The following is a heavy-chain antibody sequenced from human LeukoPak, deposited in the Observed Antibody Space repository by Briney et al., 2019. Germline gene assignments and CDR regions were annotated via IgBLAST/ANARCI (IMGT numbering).Heavy chain of an antibody. CDR3: ARAREITVTGTDYFDS. V-gene: IGHV3-7*01. CDR1: GFRFSNYW. J-gene: IGHJ4*02. D-gene: IGHD6-19*01. CDR2: IKHDGSGP. Sequence: GGSLRLSCAVSGFRFSNYWMNWVRQAPGKGLEWVANIKHDGSGPSYLDSVKGRFTISRDNARNLLSLQMSGLRVEDTAVYYCARAREITVTGTDYFDSWGQGTLVTVSS.